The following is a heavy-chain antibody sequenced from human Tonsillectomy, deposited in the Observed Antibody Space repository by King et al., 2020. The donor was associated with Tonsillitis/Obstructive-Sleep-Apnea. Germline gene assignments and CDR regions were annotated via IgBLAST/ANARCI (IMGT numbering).Heavy chain of an antibody. D-gene: IGHD3-22*01. CDR3: ASSSDNDSNGYYSWGDH. Sequence: VQLVESGGGLAQPGGSLRLSCAASGFTFSNYEMNWVRQAPGKGLEWVSYISNSGSIIYDADSVKGRFTISRDNAKNSLYLQMNSLRVEDTAVYYCASSSDNDSNGYYSWGDHWGQGTLVTVSS. V-gene: IGHV3-48*03. CDR1: GFTFSNYE. CDR2: ISNSGSII. J-gene: IGHJ4*02.